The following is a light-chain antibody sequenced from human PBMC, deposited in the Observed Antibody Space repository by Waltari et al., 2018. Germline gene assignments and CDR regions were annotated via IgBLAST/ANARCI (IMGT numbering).Light chain of an antibody. CDR1: QSVSTY. V-gene: IGKV3-11*01. CDR2: DAS. Sequence: EIVLTQSPATLSLSPGETATLSCRASQSVSTYLTWYQQKPGQAPRLLSYDASGRATGIPARFSGSGSGTDFTLTISSLEPEDFAVYYCQQRGNWPSGYTFGQGTKLEIK. CDR3: QQRGNWPSGYT. J-gene: IGKJ2*01.